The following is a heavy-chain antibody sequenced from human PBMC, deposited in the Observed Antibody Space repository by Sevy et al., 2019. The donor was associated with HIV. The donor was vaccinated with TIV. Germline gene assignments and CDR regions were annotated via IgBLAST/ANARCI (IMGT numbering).Heavy chain of an antibody. D-gene: IGHD1-1*01. V-gene: IGHV3-74*01. CDR2: INSDASIT. J-gene: IGHJ4*02. CDR1: GFTFSTHW. CDR3: AISASGPFDY. Sequence: GGSLRLSCAASGFTFSTHWVHWVRQAPERGLVWVSRINSDASITSYTDSVRDRFTISRDNAKNTLYLQMKSLTAEDTAVYFCAISASGPFDYWGQGTLVTVSS.